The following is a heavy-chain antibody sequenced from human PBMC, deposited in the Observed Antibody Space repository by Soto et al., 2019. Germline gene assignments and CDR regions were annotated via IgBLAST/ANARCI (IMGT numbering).Heavy chain of an antibody. CDR3: AKDVGQQLVLNYGMDV. D-gene: IGHD6-13*01. J-gene: IGHJ6*02. CDR2: VSYDVNHN. V-gene: IGHV3-30*18. Sequence: QVQLVESGGGVIQPGTSLSLSCGSSGFTFRSFGMYWVRQAPGKGLEWVAVVSYDVNHNYYADSVKGRFTVSRDNAKNMLYMQMNSLRGEDTAVYYCAKDVGQQLVLNYGMDVWGQGTTVNVSS. CDR1: GFTFRSFG.